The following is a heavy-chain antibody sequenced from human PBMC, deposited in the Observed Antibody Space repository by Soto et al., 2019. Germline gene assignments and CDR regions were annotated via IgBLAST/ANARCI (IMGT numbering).Heavy chain of an antibody. CDR2: ISYDGSNK. CDR3: ARDRTGGSYAYYGRDV. CDR1: GFTFSSYA. J-gene: IGHJ6*02. Sequence: QVQLVESGGGVVQPGRSLRLSCAASGFTFSSYAMHWVRQAPGKGLEWVAVISYDGSNKYYADSVKGRFTISRDNSKNTLYLQMNSLTAEDTAVYYCARDRTGGSYAYYGRDVWGQGTTVTVSS. D-gene: IGHD1-26*01. V-gene: IGHV3-30-3*01.